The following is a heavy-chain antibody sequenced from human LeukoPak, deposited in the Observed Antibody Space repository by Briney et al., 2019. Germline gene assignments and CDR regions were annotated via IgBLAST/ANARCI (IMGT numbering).Heavy chain of an antibody. CDR3: ARDGEGIAARPSFDY. J-gene: IGHJ4*02. D-gene: IGHD6-6*01. CDR1: GYTFTSYG. V-gene: IGHV1-18*01. CDR2: ISAYNGNT. Sequence: ASVKVSCKASGYTFTSYGISWVRQAPGQGLEWMGWISAYNGNTNYAQKLQGRVTMTTDTSTSTAYMELRSLRSDDTAVYYCARDGEGIAARPSFDYWGQGTLVTVSS.